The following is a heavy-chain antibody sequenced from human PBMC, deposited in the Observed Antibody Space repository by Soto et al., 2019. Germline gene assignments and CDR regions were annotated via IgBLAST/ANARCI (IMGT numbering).Heavy chain of an antibody. CDR1: GGSFSGYN. Sequence: PSETLSFTCTVSGGSFSGYNWSWIRRPPGMRLEWIGYVYSSGGTSYNPSLKSRVTISIDTSKSQFSLKLNSVTAADTAVYYCAAGGGLPRYYWGQGTLVTVSS. CDR3: AAGGGLPRYY. D-gene: IGHD5-12*01. CDR2: VYSSGGT. J-gene: IGHJ4*02. V-gene: IGHV4-59*08.